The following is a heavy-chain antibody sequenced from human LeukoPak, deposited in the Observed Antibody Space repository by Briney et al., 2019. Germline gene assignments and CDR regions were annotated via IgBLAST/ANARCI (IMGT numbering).Heavy chain of an antibody. CDR1: GYTFTSYG. D-gene: IGHD3-3*01. V-gene: IGHV1-18*01. CDR3: ARDYDFWSGYRGPYYYYGMDV. CDR2: ISAYNGST. Sequence: ASVKVSCKASGYTFTSYGISWVRQAPGQGLERMGWISAYNGSTNYAQKLQGRVAMTTDTSTSTAYMELRSLRSDDTAVYYCARDYDFWSGYRGPYYYYGMDVWGQGTTVTVSS. J-gene: IGHJ6*02.